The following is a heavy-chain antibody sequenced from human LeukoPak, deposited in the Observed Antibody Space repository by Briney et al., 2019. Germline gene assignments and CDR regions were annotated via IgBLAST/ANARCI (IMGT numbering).Heavy chain of an antibody. D-gene: IGHD2-21*02. V-gene: IGHV3-7*01. CDR1: GFTFSTYW. J-gene: IGHJ4*02. CDR2: IKQDGSEQ. Sequence: GGSLRLSCAASGFTFSTYWMNWVRQAPGKGLEWVANIKQDGSEQYYVDSVKGRFTISRDNAKNSLYLQLNSLRAEDTAVYYCARPMVVTALFASDYWGQGTLVTVSS. CDR3: ARPMVVTALFASDY.